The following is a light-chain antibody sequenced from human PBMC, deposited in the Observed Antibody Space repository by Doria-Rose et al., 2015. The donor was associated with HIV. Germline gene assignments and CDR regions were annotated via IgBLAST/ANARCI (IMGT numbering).Light chain of an antibody. J-gene: IGKJ2*02. V-gene: IGKV1-5*03. CDR3: QQYNSYSPWT. CDR2: KAS. Sequence: IRVTQSPSTLSASVGDSVTITCRASQSITRWLAWYQQKPEKAPELLIYKASLLESGVPSRFSGSGSGTEFTLTISSLQPDDFATYYCQQYNSYSPWTFGPGTKLEIK. CDR1: QSITRW.